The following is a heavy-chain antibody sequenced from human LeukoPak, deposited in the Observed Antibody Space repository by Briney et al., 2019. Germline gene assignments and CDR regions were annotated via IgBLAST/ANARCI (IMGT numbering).Heavy chain of an antibody. CDR1: GFTFSSYA. Sequence: RPGGSLRLSCAASGFTFSSYAISWVRQAPGKGLEWVSGISGSGGSTYYADSVKGRFTISRDNSKNTLYLQMNSLRAEDTAVYYCAKDPVFVGIAWYFDYWGQGALVTVSS. CDR2: ISGSGGST. V-gene: IGHV3-23*01. J-gene: IGHJ4*02. CDR3: AKDPVFVGIAWYFDY. D-gene: IGHD3-10*02.